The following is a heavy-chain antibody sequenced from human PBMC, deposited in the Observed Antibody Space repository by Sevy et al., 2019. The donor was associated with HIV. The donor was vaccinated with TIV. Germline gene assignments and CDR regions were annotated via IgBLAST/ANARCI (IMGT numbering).Heavy chain of an antibody. V-gene: IGHV3-23*01. CDR1: GFTFSTYA. CDR3: AKITARYYYYGMDV. Sequence: GGSLRLSCAASGFTFSTYAMSWVRQAPGKGLEWVSGLSGSGGSTNYADSVKGRFTISRDNSKNTLYLQMNSLRAEDTDIYYCAKITARYYYYGMDVWGQGTTVTVSS. CDR2: LSGSGGST. D-gene: IGHD1-20*01. J-gene: IGHJ6*02.